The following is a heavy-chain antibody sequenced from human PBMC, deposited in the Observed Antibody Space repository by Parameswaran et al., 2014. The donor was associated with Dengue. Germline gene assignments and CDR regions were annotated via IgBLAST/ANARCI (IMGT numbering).Heavy chain of an antibody. CDR2: IYHSGST. CDR3: ARAGGSPLYFDY. V-gene: IGHV4-30-2*01. J-gene: IGHJ4*02. D-gene: IGHD3-10*01. Sequence: WIRQPPGKGLEWIGYIYHSGSTYYNPSLKSRVTISVDRSKNQFSLKLSSVTAADTAVYYCARAGGSPLYFDYWGQGTLVTVSS.